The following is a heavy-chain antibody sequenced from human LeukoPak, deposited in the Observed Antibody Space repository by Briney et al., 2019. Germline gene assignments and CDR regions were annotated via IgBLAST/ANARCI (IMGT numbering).Heavy chain of an antibody. V-gene: IGHV1-58*02. CDR1: GYTFTGYY. J-gene: IGHJ6*02. D-gene: IGHD6-13*01. Sequence: ASVKVSCKASGYTFTGYYMHWVRQAPGQGLEWIGWIVVGSGNTNYAQKFQERVTITRDMSTSTAYMELSSLRSEDTAVYYCAANPIAAAGRRAYYYYGMDVWGQGTTVTVSS. CDR3: AANPIAAAGRRAYYYYGMDV. CDR2: IVVGSGNT.